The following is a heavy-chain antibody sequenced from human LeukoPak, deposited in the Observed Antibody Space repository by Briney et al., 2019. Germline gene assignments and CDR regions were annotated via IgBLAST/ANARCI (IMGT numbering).Heavy chain of an antibody. CDR2: VNSDGTGT. CDR3: IRTLIVATSSYMDV. V-gene: IGHV3-74*01. J-gene: IGHJ6*03. CDR1: GFTFSSYW. D-gene: IGHD5-12*01. Sequence: GGSLSLSCAASGFTFSSYWMHWVRQAPGKGLVWVSRVNSDGTGTTYADSVEGRFTISRDNAENTVYLQMHSLRAEDTAIYYCIRTLIVATSSYMDVWGKGTTVTVSS.